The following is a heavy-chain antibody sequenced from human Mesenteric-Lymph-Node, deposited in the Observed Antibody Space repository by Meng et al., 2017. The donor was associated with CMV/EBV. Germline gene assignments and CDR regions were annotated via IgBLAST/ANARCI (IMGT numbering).Heavy chain of an antibody. CDR2: IKHSGGT. D-gene: IGHD3-22*01. CDR1: GFTFSSYT. Sequence: ESLKISCAASGFTFSSYTMSWVRQAPGKGLEWIGEIKHSGGTNYNPSLKSRVTISVDTSKNPFSLKLGSVTAADTAVYYCARDDYYDSSGYEVWGQGTLVTVSS. CDR3: ARDDYYDSSGYEV. J-gene: IGHJ4*02. V-gene: IGHV4-34*01.